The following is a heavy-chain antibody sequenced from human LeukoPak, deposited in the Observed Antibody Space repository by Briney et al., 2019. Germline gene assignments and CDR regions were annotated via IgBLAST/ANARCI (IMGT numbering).Heavy chain of an antibody. CDR3: AKVGRDSSSPLDY. CDR1: GFTFSSYA. V-gene: IGHV3-30-3*01. J-gene: IGHJ4*02. D-gene: IGHD6-13*01. CDR2: ISYDGSNK. Sequence: GGSLRLSCAASGFTFSSYAMHWVRQAPGKGLEWVAVISYDGSNKYYADSVKGRFTISRDNSKNTLYLQMNSLRAEDTAVYYCAKVGRDSSSPLDYWGQGTLVTVSS.